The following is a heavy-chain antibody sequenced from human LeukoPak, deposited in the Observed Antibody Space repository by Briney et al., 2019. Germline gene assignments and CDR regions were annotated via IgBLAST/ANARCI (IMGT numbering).Heavy chain of an antibody. D-gene: IGHD3-9*01. CDR2: IYYSGST. V-gene: IGHV4-59*01. CDR1: GGSISSYY. Sequence: PSETLSLTCTVSGGSISSYYWSWIRQPPGKGLEWIGYIYYSGSTNYNPSLKSRVTISVDTSKNQFSLKLRSVTAADTAVYYCARVTGYMTEDYFDYWGQGILVTVSS. CDR3: ARVTGYMTEDYFDY. J-gene: IGHJ4*02.